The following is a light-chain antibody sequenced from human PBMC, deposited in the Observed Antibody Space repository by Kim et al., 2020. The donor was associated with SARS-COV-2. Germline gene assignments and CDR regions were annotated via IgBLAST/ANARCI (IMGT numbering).Light chain of an antibody. V-gene: IGLV2-14*03. CDR3: SSYSASGTDVL. J-gene: IGLJ2*01. CDR2: DVR. CDR1: SSDIGGYNY. Sequence: QSITLSCTGTSSDIGGYNYVSWYQQYPGKAPKLIIYDVRNRPSGVSSHFSGSKSGNTASLTISGLHADDEADYYCSSYSASGTDVLFGGGTKVTVL.